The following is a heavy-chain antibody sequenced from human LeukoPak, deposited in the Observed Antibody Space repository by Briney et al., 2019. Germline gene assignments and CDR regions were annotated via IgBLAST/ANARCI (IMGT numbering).Heavy chain of an antibody. Sequence: ASVKVSCKASGGTFSSYAISWVRQAPGQGLEWMGGIIPIFGTANYAQKFQGRVTITTDESTSTAYMELSSLRSEDTAVYYCATRGYSYGLGCWGQGTLVTVSS. CDR3: ATRGYSYGLGC. D-gene: IGHD5-18*01. J-gene: IGHJ4*02. CDR1: GGTFSSYA. V-gene: IGHV1-69*05. CDR2: IIPIFGTA.